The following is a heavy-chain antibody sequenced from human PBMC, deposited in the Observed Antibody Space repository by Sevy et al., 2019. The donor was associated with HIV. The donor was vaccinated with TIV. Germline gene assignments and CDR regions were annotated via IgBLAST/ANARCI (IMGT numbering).Heavy chain of an antibody. Sequence: ASVKVSCKASGYTFTSYGISWVRQAPGQGLEWMGWISAYNGNTNYAQKLQGRVTMTTDTSTSTAYMELRSLRSDDTAVYYCARVGPYDFWSGYTLTGAFDIWGQGQWSPSPQ. CDR2: ISAYNGNT. J-gene: IGHJ3*02. CDR1: GYTFTSYG. CDR3: ARVGPYDFWSGYTLTGAFDI. D-gene: IGHD3-3*01. V-gene: IGHV1-18*01.